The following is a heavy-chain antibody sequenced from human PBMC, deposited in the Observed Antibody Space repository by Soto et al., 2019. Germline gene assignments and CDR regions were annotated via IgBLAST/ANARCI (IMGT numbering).Heavy chain of an antibody. Sequence: PETLSVTCAVYGGSFSGYYWRWVRKPPGKGLEWIGQSNHSGSTNYNPSLKSLSNISVDTSKNPFSLKLSSVTAADTAAYYCARLNPDGNGEKYYDGMDVWGQGPTVT. CDR2: SNHSGST. D-gene: IGHD3-22*01. CDR3: ARLNPDGNGEKYYDGMDV. J-gene: IGHJ6*02. V-gene: IGHV4-34*01. CDR1: GGSFSGYY.